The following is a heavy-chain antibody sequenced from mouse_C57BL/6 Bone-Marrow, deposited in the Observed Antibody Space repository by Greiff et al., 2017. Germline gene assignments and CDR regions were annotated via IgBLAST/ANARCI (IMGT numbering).Heavy chain of an antibody. CDR1: GYAFTNYF. D-gene: IGHD1-1*01. Sequence: VKLMESGAELVRPGTSVKVSCKASGYAFTNYFIEWVKQRPGQGLEWIGVINPGSGGTKYTEKFKGKATLTADKSSSTAYMQLSSLTSEDSAVYFCARGYYGCGQYFGGWGTGPTVT. CDR3: ARGYYGCGQYFGG. J-gene: IGHJ1*03. V-gene: IGHV1-54*01. CDR2: INPGSGGT.